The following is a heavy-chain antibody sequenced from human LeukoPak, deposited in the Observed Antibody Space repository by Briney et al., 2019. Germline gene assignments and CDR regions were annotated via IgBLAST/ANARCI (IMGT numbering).Heavy chain of an antibody. Sequence: ASVKVSCKASGGTFSSYAISWVRQAPGQGLEWMGWINPNSGGTNYAQKFQGRVTMTRDTSISTAYMELSRLRSDDTAVYYCAKSTGRQQLLFMDVWGKGTTVTISS. D-gene: IGHD6-13*01. CDR1: GGTFSSYA. J-gene: IGHJ6*03. V-gene: IGHV1-2*02. CDR2: INPNSGGT. CDR3: AKSTGRQQLLFMDV.